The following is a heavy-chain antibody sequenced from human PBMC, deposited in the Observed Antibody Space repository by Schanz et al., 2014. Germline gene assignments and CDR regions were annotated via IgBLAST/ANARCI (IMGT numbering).Heavy chain of an antibody. D-gene: IGHD3-10*01. J-gene: IGHJ6*02. CDR3: RLWFGELYYGMDV. CDR2: ISGSGGST. Sequence: EVQLVESGGGVVQPGGSLRLSCAASGFTFSTYGMHWVRQAPGKGLEWVSAISGSGGSTYYADSVKGRFTISRDNSKNTLYLQMNSLRAEDTAVYYCRLWFGELYYGMDVWGQGTTVTVSS. CDR1: GFTFSTYG. V-gene: IGHV3-23*04.